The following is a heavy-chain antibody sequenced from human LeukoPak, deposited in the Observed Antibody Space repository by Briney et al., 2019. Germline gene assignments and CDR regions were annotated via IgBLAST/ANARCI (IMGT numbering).Heavy chain of an antibody. CDR3: VREGLGSYYDSSGYLDY. J-gene: IGHJ4*02. CDR1: GYTFTGYY. V-gene: IGHV1-2*02. Sequence: GASVKVSCKASGYTFTGYYMHWVRQAPGQGLEWMGWINPNSGGTNYAQKFQGRVTMTRDTSISTAYMELSRLRSDDTAVYYCVREGLGSYYDSSGYLDYWGQGTLVTVSS. CDR2: INPNSGGT. D-gene: IGHD3-22*01.